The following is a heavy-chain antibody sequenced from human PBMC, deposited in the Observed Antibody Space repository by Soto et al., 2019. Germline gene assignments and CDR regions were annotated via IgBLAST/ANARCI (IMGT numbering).Heavy chain of an antibody. CDR3: ARGPREYYGSGSYYYYYYMDV. CDR2: INHSGST. J-gene: IGHJ6*03. V-gene: IGHV4-34*01. Sequence: SETLSLTCAVYGGSFSGYYWSWIRQPPGKGLEWIGEINHSGSTNYNPSLKSRVTISVDTSKNQFSLKLSSVTAADTAVYYCARGPREYYGSGSYYYYYYMDVWGKGTTVTVSS. D-gene: IGHD3-10*01. CDR1: GGSFSGYY.